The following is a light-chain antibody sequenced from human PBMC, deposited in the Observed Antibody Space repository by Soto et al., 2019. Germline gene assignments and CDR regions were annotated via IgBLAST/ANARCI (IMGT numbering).Light chain of an antibody. V-gene: IGLV2-14*01. CDR3: ASLTTTKFV. J-gene: IGLJ1*01. CDR2: EVT. CDR1: SSDVGAYNL. Sequence: QSALTQPASVSGSPGQSSTISCTGTSSDVGAYNLVSWYQHLPDKAPKLIISEVTNRPSGVSERFSGSKSGNTASLTISGLQAEDEADYYCASLTTTKFVFGSGTKVTVL.